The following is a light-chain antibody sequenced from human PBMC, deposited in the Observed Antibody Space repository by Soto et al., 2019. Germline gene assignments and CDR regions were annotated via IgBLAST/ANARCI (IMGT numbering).Light chain of an antibody. CDR1: SSNIGAGYD. Sequence: QPVLTQPPSVSGAPGQRVTISCTGSSSNIGAGYDVHWYQQLPGTAPKLLIYGNSNRPSGVPDRFSGSKSGTSASLAITGLQAEDEADYYCQSYDSSLIYVVFGGGTQLTVL. CDR2: GNS. J-gene: IGLJ2*01. V-gene: IGLV1-40*01. CDR3: QSYDSSLIYVV.